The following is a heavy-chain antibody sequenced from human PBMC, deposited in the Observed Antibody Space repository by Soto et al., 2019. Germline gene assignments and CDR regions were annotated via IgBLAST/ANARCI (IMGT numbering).Heavy chain of an antibody. D-gene: IGHD1-20*01. Sequence: QITLKESGPTLVKPTQTLTLTCTFSGFSISTTGVGVGWVRQPPGQALEWLAFTFWDNDNRYYPSLKSRLTVAKDASKSLVVLLMTNMDPVDTATYYCAHRRGGYNWDDGYFDYWGPGTLVTVSA. V-gene: IGHV2-5*02. CDR1: GFSISTTGVG. CDR3: AHRRGGYNWDDGYFDY. CDR2: TFWDNDN. J-gene: IGHJ4*01.